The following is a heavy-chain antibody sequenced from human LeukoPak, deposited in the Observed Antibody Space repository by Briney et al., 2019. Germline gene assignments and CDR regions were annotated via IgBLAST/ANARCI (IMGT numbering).Heavy chain of an antibody. J-gene: IGHJ6*02. CDR3: ATDIAAAGGYYYYGMDV. CDR2: FDPEDGET. V-gene: IGHV1-24*01. D-gene: IGHD6-13*01. CDR1: GYTLTELS. Sequence: ASVTVSFTVSGYTLTELSMHWVRQAPGKGLEWMGGFDPEDGETIYAQKFQGRVTMTEDTSTDTAYMELSSLRSEDTAVYYCATDIAAAGGYYYYGMDVWGQGTTVTVSS.